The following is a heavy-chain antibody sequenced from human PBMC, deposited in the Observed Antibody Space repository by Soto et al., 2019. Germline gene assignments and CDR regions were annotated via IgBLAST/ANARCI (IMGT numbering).Heavy chain of an antibody. J-gene: IGHJ5*02. V-gene: IGHV1-2*02. CDR3: ARVGLRGSPGACVEQCWFDL. CDR2: INPNSGGT. Sequence: GASVKVSCKASGYTFTGYYMHWVRQAPGQGLEWMGWINPNSGGTNYAQKFQGRVTMTRDTSISTAYMELSRLRSDDTAVYYCARVGLRGSPGACVEQCWFDLWGQCTLVTVSS. CDR1: GYTFTGYY. D-gene: IGHD2-15*01.